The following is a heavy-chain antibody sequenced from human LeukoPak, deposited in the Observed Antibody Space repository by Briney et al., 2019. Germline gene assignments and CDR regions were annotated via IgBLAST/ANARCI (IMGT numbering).Heavy chain of an antibody. CDR1: GITFSNYW. V-gene: IGHV3-7*04. Sequence: GGSLRLSCAASGITFSNYWMSWVRQAPGKGLEWVANIKEDGSEKYYVDSVKGRFTISRDNVKNSLYLQMNSLRVEDTAVYYCGGGSGWSHGYWGQGTLVTVSS. CDR3: GGGSGWSHGY. CDR2: IKEDGSEK. J-gene: IGHJ4*02. D-gene: IGHD6-19*01.